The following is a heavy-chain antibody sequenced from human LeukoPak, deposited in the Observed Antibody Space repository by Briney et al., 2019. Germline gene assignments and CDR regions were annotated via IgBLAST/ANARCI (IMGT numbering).Heavy chain of an antibody. V-gene: IGHV3-23*01. Sequence: PSETLSLTCTVSGGSISSSSYYWGWIRQAPGKGLEWVSAIDGGGDTTYYADSVKGRFTISRDNSKNTLYLQMNSLRAEDTAIYYCAKYYYGSGDYYSFDHWGQGTLVTVSS. CDR3: AKYYYGSGDYYSFDH. CDR2: IDGGGDTT. CDR1: GGSISSSSYY. D-gene: IGHD3-10*01. J-gene: IGHJ4*02.